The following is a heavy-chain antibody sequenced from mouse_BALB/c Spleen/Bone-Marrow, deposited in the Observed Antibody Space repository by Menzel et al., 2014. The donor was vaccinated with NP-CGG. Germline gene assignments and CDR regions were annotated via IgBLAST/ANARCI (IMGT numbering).Heavy chain of an antibody. CDR1: GFSLTGYG. J-gene: IGHJ4*01. V-gene: IGHV2-6-7*01. CDR2: IWGDGST. D-gene: IGHD2-14*01. Sequence: VQLQQSGPGLVAPSQSLSITCTVSGFSLTGYGVNWVRQPPGKGLEWLGMIWGDGSTDYNSALKSRLSISEDNSKSQVFLKMNSLQTDDTARYYCARDGYDGAMDYWGQGTSVTVSS. CDR3: ARDGYDGAMDY.